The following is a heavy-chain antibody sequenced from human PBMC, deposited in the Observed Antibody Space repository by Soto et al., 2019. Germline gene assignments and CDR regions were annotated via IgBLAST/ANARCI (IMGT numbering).Heavy chain of an antibody. D-gene: IGHD1-26*01. Sequence: PVGSLRLSCAASGFTFSSYAMHWVRQAPGKGLEWVAVISYDGSNKYYADSVKGRFTISRDNSKNTLYLQMNSLRAEDTAVYYCARDGSSHTYYYGMDVWGQGTTVTVSS. CDR3: ARDGSSHTYYYGMDV. V-gene: IGHV3-30-3*01. CDR2: ISYDGSNK. CDR1: GFTFSSYA. J-gene: IGHJ6*02.